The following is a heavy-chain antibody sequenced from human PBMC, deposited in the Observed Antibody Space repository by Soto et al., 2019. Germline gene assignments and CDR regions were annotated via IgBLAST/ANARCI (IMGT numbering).Heavy chain of an antibody. CDR1: GYTFTGYY. CDR2: NNPNSGGK. D-gene: IGHD2-2*01. Sequence: QVQLVQSGAEVKKPGASVKVSCKASGYTFTGYYMHWVRQVPGLWFEWMRWNNPNSGGKNYAQKFQGWVTMARDTSISTAYMELSRLRSDDTAVYYCARGPFLWAAAMVAFDIWGQGTMVTVSS. CDR3: ARGPFLWAAAMVAFDI. V-gene: IGHV1-2*04. J-gene: IGHJ3*02.